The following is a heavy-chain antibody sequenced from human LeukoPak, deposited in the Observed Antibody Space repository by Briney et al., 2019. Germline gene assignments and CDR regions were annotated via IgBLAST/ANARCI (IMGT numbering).Heavy chain of an antibody. D-gene: IGHD3-9*01. CDR1: GFTFSSYA. Sequence: GGSLRLSCAASGFTFSSYAMSWVRQAPGKGLEWVSAISGSGGSTYYADSVKGRFTISRDNSKNTLYLQMNSLGAEDTAVYYCAKDPNVLRYFDWLRGDWFDPWGQGTLVTVSS. CDR2: ISGSGGST. V-gene: IGHV3-23*01. CDR3: AKDPNVLRYFDWLRGDWFDP. J-gene: IGHJ5*02.